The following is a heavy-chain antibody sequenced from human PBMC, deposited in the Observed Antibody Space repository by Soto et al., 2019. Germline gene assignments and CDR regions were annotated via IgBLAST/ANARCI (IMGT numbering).Heavy chain of an antibody. CDR1: GYTFTSYD. J-gene: IGHJ6*03. D-gene: IGHD6-13*01. Sequence: ASVKVSCKASGYTFTSYDINWVRQATGQGLEWMGWMNPNSGNTGYAQKFQGRVTMTRNTSISTAYMELSSLRSEDTAVYYCARGIAAAGTKYYYYYMDVWGKGTKVTSP. V-gene: IGHV1-8*01. CDR3: ARGIAAAGTKYYYYYMDV. CDR2: MNPNSGNT.